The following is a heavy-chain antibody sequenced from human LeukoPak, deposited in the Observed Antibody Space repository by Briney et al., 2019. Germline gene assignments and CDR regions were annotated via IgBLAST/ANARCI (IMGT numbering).Heavy chain of an antibody. CDR1: GFTFSTYG. CDR3: AKSGSIWYYFDS. Sequence: GGSLRLSCVASGFTFSTYGMSWVRQAPGKGLEWVSAITDSGSNTEYADSVKGRFTISRDNSKNTLYLQMNSLRAEDTAVYYCAKSGSIWYYFDSWSQGTLVTVSS. V-gene: IGHV3-23*01. CDR2: ITDSGSNT. J-gene: IGHJ4*02. D-gene: IGHD6-13*01.